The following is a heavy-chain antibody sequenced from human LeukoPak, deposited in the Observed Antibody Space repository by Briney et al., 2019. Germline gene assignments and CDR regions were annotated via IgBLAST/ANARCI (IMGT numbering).Heavy chain of an antibody. CDR3: ASESITMIVNI. CDR2: INHSGST. Sequence: PSETLSLTCAVYGVSFSGYYWTWIRQPPGKGLEWIGEINHSGSTNYNPSLKSRVTISVDTSKNQFSLKLSSVTAADTAVYYCASESITMIVNIWGQGTMVTVSS. V-gene: IGHV4-34*01. CDR1: GVSFSGYY. D-gene: IGHD3-22*01. J-gene: IGHJ3*02.